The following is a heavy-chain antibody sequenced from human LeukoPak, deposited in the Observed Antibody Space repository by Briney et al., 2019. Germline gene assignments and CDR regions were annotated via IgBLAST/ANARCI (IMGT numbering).Heavy chain of an antibody. V-gene: IGHV3-23*01. CDR3: AKARDCSSTSCYYYFDY. CDR2: ISDGGAGT. Sequence: GGSLRLSCAASGFTFSSSAMNWVRQAPGKGLEWVSGISDGGAGTFYVDSVKGRFTISRDNSKNTLYLQMNSLRAEDTAVYYCAKARDCSSTSCYYYFDYWGQGTLVTVSS. D-gene: IGHD2-2*01. CDR1: GFTFSSSA. J-gene: IGHJ4*02.